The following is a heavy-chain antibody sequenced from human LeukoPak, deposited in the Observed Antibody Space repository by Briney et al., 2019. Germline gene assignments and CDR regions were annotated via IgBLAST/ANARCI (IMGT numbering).Heavy chain of an antibody. CDR3: ASDTYYDFWSGYYQRDYYYYGMDV. J-gene: IGHJ6*02. D-gene: IGHD3-3*01. CDR2: INPSGGST. V-gene: IGHV1-46*01. Sequence: ASVKVSCKASGYTFTSYYMHWVRQAPGQGLEWMGIINPSGGSTSYAQKFQGRVTITADESTNTAYMELSSLRSEDTAVYYCASDTYYDFWSGYYQRDYYYYGMDVWGQGTTVTVSS. CDR1: GYTFTSYY.